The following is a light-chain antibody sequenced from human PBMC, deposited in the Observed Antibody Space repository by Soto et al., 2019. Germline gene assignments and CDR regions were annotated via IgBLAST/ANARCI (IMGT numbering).Light chain of an antibody. CDR3: QQYKSYRGT. Sequence: DIQMTQSPSTLSASVGDRVTITCRASQSISSWLAWYQQKPGKAPKLLIYDASSLESGVPSRFSGIGAGTEFTLTISSLQPDDFATYSCQQYKSYRGTFGQGTKVEIK. V-gene: IGKV1-5*01. CDR2: DAS. CDR1: QSISSW. J-gene: IGKJ1*01.